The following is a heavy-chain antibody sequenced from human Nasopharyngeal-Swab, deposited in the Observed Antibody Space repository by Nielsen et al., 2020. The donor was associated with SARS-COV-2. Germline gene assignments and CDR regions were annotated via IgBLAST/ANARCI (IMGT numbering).Heavy chain of an antibody. J-gene: IGHJ6*02. V-gene: IGHV3-9*01. D-gene: IGHD4-17*01. CDR2: ISWNSGSI. Sequence: GGSLRLSCAASGFTFDDYAMHWVRQAPGKGLEWVSGISWNSGSIGYADSVKGRFTISRDNAKNSLYLQMSSLRAEDTAVYYCAKDKSVTTSYYGMDVWGQGTTVTVSS. CDR3: AKDKSVTTSYYGMDV. CDR1: GFTFDDYA.